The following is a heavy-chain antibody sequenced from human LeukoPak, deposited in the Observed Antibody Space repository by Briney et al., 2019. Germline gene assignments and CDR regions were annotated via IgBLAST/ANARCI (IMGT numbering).Heavy chain of an antibody. CDR3: AKGASYCSGGSCYPLNWFDP. Sequence: HTGGSLRLSCAASGFTFDDYAMPWVRQAPGKGLEWVSGISWNSGSIGYADSVKGRFTISRDNAKNSLYLQMNSLRAEDMALYYCAKGASYCSGGSCYPLNWFDPWGQGTLVTVSS. CDR1: GFTFDDYA. D-gene: IGHD2-15*01. J-gene: IGHJ5*02. V-gene: IGHV3-9*03. CDR2: ISWNSGSI.